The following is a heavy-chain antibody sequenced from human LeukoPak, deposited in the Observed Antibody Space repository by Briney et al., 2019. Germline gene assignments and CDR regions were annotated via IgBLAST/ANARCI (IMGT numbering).Heavy chain of an antibody. CDR3: ARAPGGYGAFDM. CDR2: INSDGRST. V-gene: IGHV3-74*01. J-gene: IGHJ3*02. D-gene: IGHD5-18*01. CDR1: GFTVSIYW. Sequence: GGSLRLSCAASGFTVSIYWMHWVRQVPGKGLVWVSRINSDGRSTSYADSVKGRFTISRDNAKNILYLQMSSLRGEDTAVYYCARAPGGYGAFDMWGQGTMVTVSS.